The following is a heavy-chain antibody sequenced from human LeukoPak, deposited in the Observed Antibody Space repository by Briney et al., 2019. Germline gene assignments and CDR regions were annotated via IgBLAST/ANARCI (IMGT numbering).Heavy chain of an antibody. Sequence: ASVKVSCKDSGYTFTSYAMHWVRQAPGQRLEWMGWINAGNGNTKYSQKFQGRVTITRDTSASTAYMELSSLRSEDTAVYYCARVSGSSGWFAPSAWDWFDPWAREPWSPSPQ. V-gene: IGHV1-3*01. D-gene: IGHD6-19*01. J-gene: IGHJ5*02. CDR2: INAGNGNT. CDR3: ARVSGSSGWFAPSAWDWFDP. CDR1: GYTFTSYA.